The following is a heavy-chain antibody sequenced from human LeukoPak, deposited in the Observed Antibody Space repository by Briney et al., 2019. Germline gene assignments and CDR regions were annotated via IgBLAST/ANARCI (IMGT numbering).Heavy chain of an antibody. CDR3: AREPMVRDFNWFDP. CDR1: GYAFTGYY. CDR2: INPNSGGT. D-gene: IGHD3-10*01. V-gene: IGHV1-2*06. J-gene: IGHJ5*02. Sequence: APVKVSCKASGYAFTGYYIHWVRQAPGQGLEWMERINPNSGGTNYAQKFQGRVTMTRDTSISTAYMELSRLTSDGTAVYYCAREPMVRDFNWFDPWGQGTLVTVSS.